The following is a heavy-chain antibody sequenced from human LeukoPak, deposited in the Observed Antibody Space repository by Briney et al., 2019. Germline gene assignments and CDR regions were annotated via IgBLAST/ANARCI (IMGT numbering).Heavy chain of an antibody. CDR2: ISAQNGNT. CDR3: ARESNGGYGFDY. D-gene: IGHD5-12*01. Sequence: ASVKVSCKSSGYMFTSHGIHWLRQAPGQGLEWMGWISAQNGNTNYVQQFLGRVTMTRDASSSTAYMELRSLKSDDTAVYYCARESNGGYGFDYWGQGTLVTVAS. J-gene: IGHJ4*02. CDR1: GYMFTSHG. V-gene: IGHV1-18*01.